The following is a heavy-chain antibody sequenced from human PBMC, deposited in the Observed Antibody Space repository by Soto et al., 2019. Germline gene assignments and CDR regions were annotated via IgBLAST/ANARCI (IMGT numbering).Heavy chain of an antibody. D-gene: IGHD1-26*01. CDR1: GYSFTSYW. CDR2: IYPGDSDT. CDR3: ALLLVDYSLKYRMDV. J-gene: IGHJ6*02. V-gene: IGHV5-51*01. Sequence: PGESLKISCKGSGYSFTSYWIGWVRQMPGKGLEWMGIIYPGDSDTRYSPSFQGQVTISADKSISTAYLQWSSLKASDTAMYYCALLLVDYSLKYRMDVWGQGTTLTVS.